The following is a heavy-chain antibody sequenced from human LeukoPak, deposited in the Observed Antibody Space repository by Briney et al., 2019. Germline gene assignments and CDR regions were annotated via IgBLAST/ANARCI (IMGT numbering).Heavy chain of an antibody. CDR3: ARVSRRYSSGWYPLYYFDY. CDR2: IYYSGST. J-gene: IGHJ4*02. Sequence: PSETLSLTCTVSGGSISSYYWSWIRQPLGKGLDWIGYIYYSGSTNYDPSIKSRVTISVDTSKNQFSLKLSSVTAADTAVYYCARVSRRYSSGWYPLYYFDYWGQGTLVTVSS. V-gene: IGHV4-59*01. D-gene: IGHD6-19*01. CDR1: GGSISSYY.